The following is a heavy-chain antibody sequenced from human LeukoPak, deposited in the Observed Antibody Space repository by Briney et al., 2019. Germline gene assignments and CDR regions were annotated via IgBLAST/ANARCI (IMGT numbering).Heavy chain of an antibody. CDR2: INPSGDGT. V-gene: IGHV1-46*01. Sequence: ASVKVSCKASGHTFPTYYILWVRQAPGQGLEWMGIINPSGDGTSYAQMFQCRLTMTRDSSTSPLYMDLSSLRSEDTALYYCARDKVPTAATVTTYAMDVWGQGTTVTVSS. J-gene: IGHJ6*02. D-gene: IGHD4-17*01. CDR3: ARDKVPTAATVTTYAMDV. CDR1: GHTFPTYY.